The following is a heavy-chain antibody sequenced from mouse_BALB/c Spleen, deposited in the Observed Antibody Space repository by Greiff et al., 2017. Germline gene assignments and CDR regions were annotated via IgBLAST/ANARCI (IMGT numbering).Heavy chain of an antibody. V-gene: IGHV1-7*01. J-gene: IGHJ3*01. CDR1: GYTFTSYW. Sequence: QVQLQQSGAELAKPGASVKMSCKASGYTFTSYWMHWVKQRPGQGLEWIGYINPSTGYTEYNQKFKDKATLTADKSSSTAYMQLSSLTSEDSAVYYCARRTNWAFAYWGQGTLVTVSA. CDR3: ARRTNWAFAY. CDR2: INPSTGYT. D-gene: IGHD4-1*01.